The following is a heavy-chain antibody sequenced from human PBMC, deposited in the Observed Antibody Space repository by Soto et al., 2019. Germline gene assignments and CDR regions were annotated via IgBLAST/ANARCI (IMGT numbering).Heavy chain of an antibody. Sequence: QVQLVESGGGVVQPGRSLRLSCAASGFTFSNYGMHWVRQAPGKGLEWVAVISYDGSNKYYADSVKGRFTISRDSSKNTLYLQMNSLRDEDTAVYYCAKILHSSSGPFDYWGQGALVTVSS. V-gene: IGHV3-30*18. CDR3: AKILHSSSGPFDY. J-gene: IGHJ4*02. CDR2: ISYDGSNK. D-gene: IGHD6-6*01. CDR1: GFTFSNYG.